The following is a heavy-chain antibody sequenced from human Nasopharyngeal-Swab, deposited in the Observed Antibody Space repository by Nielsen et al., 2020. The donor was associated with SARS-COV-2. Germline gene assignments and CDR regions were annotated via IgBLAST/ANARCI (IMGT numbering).Heavy chain of an antibody. V-gene: IGHV4-61*02. Sequence: SETLSLTCTVPGGSINGGDYYWSWIRLPAGEGLEWIGRISASGTTNYNPSLKSRVTISMDTSKSQLSLKLYSATAAETAVYYCAREGRYYDRSAYNHYYFDSWGQGTLVTVSS. CDR3: AREGRYYDRSAYNHYYFDS. J-gene: IGHJ4*02. CDR1: GGSINGGDYY. D-gene: IGHD3-22*01. CDR2: ISASGTT.